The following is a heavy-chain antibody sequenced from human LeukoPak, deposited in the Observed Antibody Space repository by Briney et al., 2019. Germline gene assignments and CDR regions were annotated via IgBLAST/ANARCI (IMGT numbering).Heavy chain of an antibody. J-gene: IGHJ4*02. V-gene: IGHV3-7*01. CDR2: IKQDGGEK. CDR3: ARDEKDSSRYHLGHYFDY. D-gene: IGHD3-22*01. CDR1: GFTFTSHW. Sequence: GGSLRLSCAASGFTFTSHWMTWVRQAPGKGLEWVANIKQDGGEKYYVDSVKGRFTVSRDNAMDSLYLQMNSLRAEDTAVYYCARDEKDSSRYHLGHYFDYWGQGTLVTVSS.